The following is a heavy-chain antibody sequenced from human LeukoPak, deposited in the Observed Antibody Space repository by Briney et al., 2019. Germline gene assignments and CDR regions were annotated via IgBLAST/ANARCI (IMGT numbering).Heavy chain of an antibody. D-gene: IGHD3-9*01. V-gene: IGHV1-18*01. CDR2: ISAYNGNT. CDR1: GYTFTSYG. J-gene: IGHJ4*02. Sequence: ASVKVSCKASGYTFTSYGISWVRQAPGQGLEWMGWISAYNGNTNYAQKLQGRVTMTTDTSTSTAYMELRSLRSDDTAVYYCARDRSDYIWTDTLDYWGQGTLVTVSS. CDR3: ARDRSDYIWTDTLDY.